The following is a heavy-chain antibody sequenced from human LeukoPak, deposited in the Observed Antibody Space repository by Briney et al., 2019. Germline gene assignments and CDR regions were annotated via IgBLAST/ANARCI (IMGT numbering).Heavy chain of an antibody. J-gene: IGHJ4*02. D-gene: IGHD3-3*01. CDR1: GGTSSSYA. V-gene: IGHV1-69*04. CDR3: ARDLITIFGVAFGY. CDR2: IIPILGIA. Sequence: ASVKVSCKASGGTSSSYAISWVRQAPGQGLEWMGRIIPILGIANYAQKFQGRVTITADKSTSTAYMELSSLRSEDTAVYYCARDLITIFGVAFGYWGQGTLVTVSS.